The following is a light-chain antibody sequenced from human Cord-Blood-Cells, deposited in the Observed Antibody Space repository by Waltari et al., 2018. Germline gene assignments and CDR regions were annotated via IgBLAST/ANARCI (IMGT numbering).Light chain of an antibody. Sequence: QSALTQPASVSGSPGQSITISCTGTSSDVGGYNYVSWYQQHPGKAPKLMIFDVSNRPSGVSNRFPGSKPGNTASLTISGLQAEDEADYYCSSYTSSSTRVFGGGTKLTVL. CDR3: SSYTSSSTRV. CDR2: DVS. J-gene: IGLJ3*02. V-gene: IGLV2-14*01. CDR1: SSDVGGYNY.